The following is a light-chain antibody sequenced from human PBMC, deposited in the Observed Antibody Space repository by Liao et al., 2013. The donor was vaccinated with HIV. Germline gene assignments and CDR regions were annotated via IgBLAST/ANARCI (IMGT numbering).Light chain of an antibody. CDR1: ELGRKY. CDR3: QVWDSSSDHMV. Sequence: SYELTQPPSVSVSPGQTATISCSGHELGRKYVCWYQQKAGQSPVLVLYQDSDRPSGIPERFSGSNSGNTATLTISRVEAGDEAHYYCQVWDSSSDHMVFGGGTKLTVL. CDR2: QDS. J-gene: IGLJ2*01. V-gene: IGLV3-1*01.